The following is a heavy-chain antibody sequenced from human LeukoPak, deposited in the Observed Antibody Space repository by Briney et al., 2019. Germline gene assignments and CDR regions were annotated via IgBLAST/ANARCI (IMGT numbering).Heavy chain of an antibody. CDR1: GGSISSSSYY. CDR2: IYYSGST. CDR3: ARHRNEYDYGDYQVIDY. D-gene: IGHD4-17*01. V-gene: IGHV4-39*01. Sequence: SETLSLTCTVSGGSISSSSYYWGWIRQPPGKGLEWIGSIYYSGSTYYNPSLKSRVTISVDTSKNQFSLKLSSVTAADTAVYYCARHRNEYDYGDYQVIDYWGQGTLVTVSS. J-gene: IGHJ4*02.